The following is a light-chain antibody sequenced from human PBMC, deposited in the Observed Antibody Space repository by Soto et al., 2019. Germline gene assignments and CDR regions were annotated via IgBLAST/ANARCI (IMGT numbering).Light chain of an antibody. CDR1: QTVRNNY. V-gene: IGKV3-20*01. CDR3: QQYGSSPWT. Sequence: EFVLTQSPGTLSLSPGERATLSCRASQTVRNNYLAWYQQKPGQAPRLLIYDASNRATGIPDRFSGSGSGTDFTLTISRLEPEDFAVYYCQQYGSSPWTFGQGTKVDIK. J-gene: IGKJ1*01. CDR2: DAS.